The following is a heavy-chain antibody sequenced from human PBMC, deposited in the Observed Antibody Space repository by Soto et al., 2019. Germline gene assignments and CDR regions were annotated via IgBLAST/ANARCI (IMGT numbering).Heavy chain of an antibody. CDR1: GFTFSSYA. D-gene: IGHD3-16*02. CDR3: AREELSYYYFDY. J-gene: IGHJ4*02. Sequence: QVQLVESGRGVVQPGRSLRLSCAASGFTFSSYAMHWVRQAPGKGLEWVAVISYDGSNKYYADSVKGRFTISRDNSKNTLYLQMNSLRAEDTAVYYCAREELSYYYFDYWGQGTLVTVSS. CDR2: ISYDGSNK. V-gene: IGHV3-30-3*01.